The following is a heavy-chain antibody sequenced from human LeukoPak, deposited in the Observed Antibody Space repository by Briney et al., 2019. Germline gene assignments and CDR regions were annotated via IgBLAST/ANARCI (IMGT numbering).Heavy chain of an antibody. CDR1: GFTFTTSW. CDR2: IYPGDSDT. D-gene: IGHD5-12*01. V-gene: IGHV5-51*01. CDR3: ARSKTWISSHFDY. Sequence: GESLKISCQGSGFTFTTSWIGWVRQLPGKGLEWMGNIYPGDSDTRYSPSFQGQVTISADKSINTAYLQWTSLKASDTAMYYCARSKTWISSHFDYWGQGTLVTVSS. J-gene: IGHJ4*02.